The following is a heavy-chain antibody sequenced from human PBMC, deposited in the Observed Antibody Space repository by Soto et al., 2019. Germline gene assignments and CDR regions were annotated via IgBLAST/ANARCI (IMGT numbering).Heavy chain of an antibody. CDR1: GYTFTSYG. CDR3: AREAVSGRTGFDY. J-gene: IGHJ4*02. CDR2: VNAYNGNT. Sequence: ASVNVSCKASGYTFTSYGISWVRQAPGQGLEWMGWVNAYNGNTNYAQKFQGRVTMTTDTSTSTAYMELRSLRSDDTAVYYCAREAVSGRTGFDYWGQGTLVTVSS. V-gene: IGHV1-18*01. D-gene: IGHD6-19*01.